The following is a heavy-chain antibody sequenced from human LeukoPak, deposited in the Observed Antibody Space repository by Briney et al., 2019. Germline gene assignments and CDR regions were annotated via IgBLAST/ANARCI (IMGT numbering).Heavy chain of an antibody. CDR3: AKYGRSGYSSGMDV. V-gene: IGHV3-23*01. CDR1: GFTFSSYA. J-gene: IGHJ6*02. CDR2: ISVSGGST. Sequence: GGSLRLSCAASGFTFSSYAMSWVRQAPGKGLEWVSAISVSGGSTYYADSVKGRFTISRDNSENTLYLQMNSLRAEDMAIYYCAKYGRSGYSSGMDVWGQGTTVTVSS. D-gene: IGHD2-15*01.